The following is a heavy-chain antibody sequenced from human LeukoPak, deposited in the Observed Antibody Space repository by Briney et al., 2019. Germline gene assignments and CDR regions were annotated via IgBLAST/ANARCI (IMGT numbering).Heavy chain of an antibody. CDR3: ARRSSRRGYSYGPWIYYFDY. J-gene: IGHJ4*02. V-gene: IGHV4-34*01. CDR2: INHSGST. CDR1: GGSYSGYY. Sequence: SETLSLTCAVYGGSYSGYYWSWIRQPPRKGLEWIGEINHSGSTNYNPSLKSRVTISVDTSKNQFSLKLSSVTAADTAVYYCARRSSRRGYSYGPWIYYFDYWGQGTLVTVSS. D-gene: IGHD5-18*01.